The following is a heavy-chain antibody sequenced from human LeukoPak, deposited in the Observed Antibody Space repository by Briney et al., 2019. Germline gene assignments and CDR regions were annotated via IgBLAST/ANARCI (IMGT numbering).Heavy chain of an antibody. J-gene: IGHJ3*01. V-gene: IGHV1-24*01. CDR1: GYTITGYY. D-gene: IGHD3-22*01. Sequence: GASVKVSCKASGYTITGYYIHWVRQAPGKGLEWMGGFDPEHGETIYAQKFQGRVIMTEDTSTDTAYMELRGLRSEDTAVYYCATGRLYYDRRGYYENDAFDLWGHGTRVTVTS. CDR2: FDPEHGET. CDR3: ATGRLYYDRRGYYENDAFDL.